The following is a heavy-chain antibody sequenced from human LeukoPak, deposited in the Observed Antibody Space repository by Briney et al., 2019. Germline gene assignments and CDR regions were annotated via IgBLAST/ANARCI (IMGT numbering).Heavy chain of an antibody. CDR2: ISYDGTNK. CDR3: TRGPGYHDSSYLDY. Sequence: PGGSLRLSCAASGFTFSNYAMSWVRQAPGKGLEWVAVISYDGTNKNHADSVKGRFTISRDNSKNTLYLQMNSLRAEDTAVYYCTRGPGYHDSSYLDYWGQGTLVTVSS. V-gene: IGHV3-30*04. CDR1: GFTFSNYA. D-gene: IGHD3-22*01. J-gene: IGHJ4*02.